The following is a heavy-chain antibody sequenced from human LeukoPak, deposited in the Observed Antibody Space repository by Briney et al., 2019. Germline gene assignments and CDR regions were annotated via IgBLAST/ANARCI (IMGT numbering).Heavy chain of an antibody. D-gene: IGHD6-13*01. J-gene: IGHJ4*02. CDR2: IWYDGSNK. CDR1: GFTFSSYG. CDR3: ARDRYDSGSSWYGPLDY. V-gene: IGHV3-33*01. Sequence: WGSLRLSCAASGFTFSSYGMHWVRQAPGKGLEWVAVIWYDGSNKYYADSVKGRFTISRDNSKNTLYLQMNSLRAEDTAVYYCARDRYDSGSSWYGPLDYWGQGTLVTVSS.